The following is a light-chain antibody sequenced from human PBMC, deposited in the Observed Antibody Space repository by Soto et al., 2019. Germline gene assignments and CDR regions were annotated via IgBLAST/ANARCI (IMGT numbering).Light chain of an antibody. Sequence: DIQMTQSPSSVSASVGDRVTITCRARQGISSWLSWYQQKPGKAPKLLIDTTSTLQSGVPSRFSGSGSGTDFTLTISSLQPEDFANYYCQQANSFPFTFDRGPKVDIK. CDR1: QGISSW. CDR3: QQANSFPFT. J-gene: IGKJ3*01. V-gene: IGKV1-12*01. CDR2: TTS.